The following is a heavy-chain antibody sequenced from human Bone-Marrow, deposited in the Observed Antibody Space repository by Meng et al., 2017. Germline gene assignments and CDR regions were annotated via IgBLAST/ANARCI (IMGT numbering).Heavy chain of an antibody. CDR1: GDSVSSNSAA. V-gene: IGHV6-1*01. D-gene: IGHD6-19*01. CDR2: TYYRSKWYN. CDR3: ARDFPEYSSGFDY. J-gene: IGHJ4*02. Sequence: SETLSLTCALSGDSVSSNSAAWNWIRQSPSRGLEWLGRTYYRSKWYNDYAVSVKSRITINPDTSKNQFSLQLNSMTPEDTDVYYCARDFPEYSSGFDYWGQGTLVTVSS.